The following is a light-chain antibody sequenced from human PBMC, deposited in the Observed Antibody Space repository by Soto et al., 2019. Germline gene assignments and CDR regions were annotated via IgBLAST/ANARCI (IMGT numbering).Light chain of an antibody. V-gene: IGLV1-40*01. Sequence: QPVLTQPPSVSGAPGQRVTISCTGSSSNIGAGYDVHWCQQLPGTAPKLLIYGNSNRPSGVPDRFSGSKSGTSASLAITGLQAEDEADYYCQSYDSSLSGSGVFGTGTKLTVL. J-gene: IGLJ1*01. CDR2: GNS. CDR1: SSNIGAGYD. CDR3: QSYDSSLSGSGV.